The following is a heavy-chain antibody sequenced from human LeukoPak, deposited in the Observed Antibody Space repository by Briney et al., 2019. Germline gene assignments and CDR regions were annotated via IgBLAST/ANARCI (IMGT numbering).Heavy chain of an antibody. CDR3: ARDRGGSGYDFTGY. CDR1: GFTFSSYS. V-gene: IGHV3-48*01. J-gene: IGHJ4*02. CDR2: ISSSSSTI. D-gene: IGHD5-12*01. Sequence: PGGSLRLSCAASGFTFSSYSMNWVRQAPGKGLEWVSYISSSSSTIYYADSVKGRFTISRDNAKNSLYLQMNSLRAEDTAVYYCARDRGGSGYDFTGYWGQGTLVTVSS.